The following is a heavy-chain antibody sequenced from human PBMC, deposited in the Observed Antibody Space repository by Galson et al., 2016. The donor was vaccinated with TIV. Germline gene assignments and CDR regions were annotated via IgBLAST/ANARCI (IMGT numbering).Heavy chain of an antibody. J-gene: IGHJ4*02. CDR2: FDPEGQKK. V-gene: IGHV1-24*01. Sequence: SVKVSCKVSGNALNDEVIHWVRQAPGKGLEWIGGFDPEGQKKIHAQKFEGSVTLSEDTSTDTAYMQLNNLASDDTAVYYCATVSWFPGLSLDSWGQGTLVIVSS. D-gene: IGHD2/OR15-2a*01. CDR1: GNALNDEV. CDR3: ATVSWFPGLSLDS.